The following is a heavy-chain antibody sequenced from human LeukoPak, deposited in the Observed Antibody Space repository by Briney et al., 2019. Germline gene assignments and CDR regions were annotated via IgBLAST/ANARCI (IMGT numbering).Heavy chain of an antibody. Sequence: GASVNVSFKASVYTFTSYDINWVRQATGQGLEWMGWMNPNSGNTGYAQKFQGRVTMTRNTSISTAYMELSSLRSEDTAVYYCARGRLTAAALDYWGQGTLVTVSS. CDR3: ARGRLTAAALDY. V-gene: IGHV1-8*01. CDR2: MNPNSGNT. J-gene: IGHJ4*02. D-gene: IGHD2-2*01. CDR1: VYTFTSYD.